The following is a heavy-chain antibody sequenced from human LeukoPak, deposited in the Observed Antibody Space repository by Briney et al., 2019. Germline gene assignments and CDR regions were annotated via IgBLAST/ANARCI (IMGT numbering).Heavy chain of an antibody. V-gene: IGHV3-48*03. Sequence: GGSLRLSCAASGFTFSSYEMNWVRQAPGKGLEWVSYISSSGSTIYYADSVKGRFTISRDNAKNSLYLQMNSLRAEDTAVYYCARTIVGAVFDYWGQGTLVTVSS. CDR2: ISSSGSTI. CDR1: GFTFSSYE. D-gene: IGHD1-26*01. J-gene: IGHJ4*02. CDR3: ARTIVGAVFDY.